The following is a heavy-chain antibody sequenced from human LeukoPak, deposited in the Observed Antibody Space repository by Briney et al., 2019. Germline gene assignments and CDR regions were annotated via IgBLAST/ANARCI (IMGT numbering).Heavy chain of an antibody. CDR2: ISAYNGNT. CDR1: GYTFTSYG. D-gene: IGHD3-22*01. Sequence: ASVKVSCTASGYTFTSYGLSWVRQAPGQGLEWMGWISAYNGNTNYAQRLQGRVTMTTDTSTSTAYMELRSLRSDDTAVYYCARGGSGYYDSSGYEDYWGQGTLVTVSS. CDR3: ARGGSGYYDSSGYEDY. J-gene: IGHJ4*02. V-gene: IGHV1-18*01.